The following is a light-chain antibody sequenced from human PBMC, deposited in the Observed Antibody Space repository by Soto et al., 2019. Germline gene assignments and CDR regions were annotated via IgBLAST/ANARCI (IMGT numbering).Light chain of an antibody. J-gene: IGKJ2*01. V-gene: IGKV3-20*01. CDR3: QQYGSSHMYT. CDR2: GAS. CDR1: QSVSSSY. Sequence: EIVLTQSPGTLSLSPGERATLSCRASQSVSSSYLAWYQQKPGQAPRLLIYGASSRATGIPDRFSGSGSGTDFTLTISRLEPEDFAVYYCQQYGSSHMYTFGQGIKLEIK.